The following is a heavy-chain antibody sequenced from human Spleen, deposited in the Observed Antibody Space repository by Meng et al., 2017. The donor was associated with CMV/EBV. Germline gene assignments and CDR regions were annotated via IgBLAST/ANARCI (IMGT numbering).Heavy chain of an antibody. CDR3: ARHCYGSGTYCDY. CDR1: GFTFSSYW. V-gene: IGHV3-7*01. CDR2: IKQDGSEK. D-gene: IGHD3-10*01. Sequence: GESLKISCAASGFTFSSYWMSWVRQAPGKGLEWVANIKQDGSEKYYVDSVKGRFTISRDNAKNSLYLQMNSLRAEDTAVYYCARHCYGSGTYCDYWGQGTLVTVSS. J-gene: IGHJ4*02.